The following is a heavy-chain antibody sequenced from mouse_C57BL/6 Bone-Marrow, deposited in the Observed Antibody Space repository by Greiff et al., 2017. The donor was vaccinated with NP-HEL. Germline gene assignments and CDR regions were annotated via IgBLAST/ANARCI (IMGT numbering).Heavy chain of an antibody. CDR3: APISPGFAY. J-gene: IGHJ3*01. D-gene: IGHD1-2*01. Sequence: VQLQQPGAELVRPGTSVKLSCKASGYTFTSYWMHWVKQRPGQGLEWIGVIDPSDSYTNYNQKFKGKATLTVDTSSSTAYMQLRSLTSEDSSVYYCAPISPGFAYWGQGTLVTVSA. CDR2: IDPSDSYT. CDR1: GYTFTSYW. V-gene: IGHV1-59*01.